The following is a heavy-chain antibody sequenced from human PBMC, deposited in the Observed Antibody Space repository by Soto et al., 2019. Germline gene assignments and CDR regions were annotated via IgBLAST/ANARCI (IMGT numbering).Heavy chain of an antibody. J-gene: IGHJ6*02. D-gene: IGHD6-6*01. V-gene: IGHV4-34*01. CDR3: ARVAISSIAARRDYYYGMDV. Sequence: SETLSLTCAVYGGSFSGYYWSWIRQPPGKGLEWIGEINHSGSTNYNPSLTSRVIISVDTSKNQFSLKLSSVTAADTAVYYCARVAISSIAARRDYYYGMDVWGQGTTVTVSS. CDR1: GGSFSGYY. CDR2: INHSGST.